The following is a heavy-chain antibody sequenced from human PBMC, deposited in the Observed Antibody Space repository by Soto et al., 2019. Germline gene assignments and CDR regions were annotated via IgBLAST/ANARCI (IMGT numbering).Heavy chain of an antibody. D-gene: IGHD5-12*01. CDR3: ARAVDSTIYYYYGMDV. Sequence: PSETLSLTCAVYGGSFSGYYWSWIRQPPGKGLEWIGEINHSGSTNYNPSLKSRVTISVDTSKNQFSLKLSSVTAADTAVYYCARAVDSTIYYYYGMDVWGQGTTVTVSS. J-gene: IGHJ6*02. CDR1: GGSFSGYY. CDR2: INHSGST. V-gene: IGHV4-34*01.